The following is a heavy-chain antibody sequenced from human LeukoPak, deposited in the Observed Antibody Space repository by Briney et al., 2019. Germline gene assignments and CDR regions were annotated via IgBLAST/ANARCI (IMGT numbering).Heavy chain of an antibody. D-gene: IGHD3-10*01. Sequence: ASVKVSCKASGYTFTGYYMHWVRQAPGQGLEWMGWINPNSGGTNYAQKFQGRVTMTRDTSISTAYMELSRLRSDDTAVYYCANYVNHYYGSGSYYNSWNWFDPWGQGTLVTVSS. CDR3: ANYVNHYYGSGSYYNSWNWFDP. CDR1: GYTFTGYY. CDR2: INPNSGGT. V-gene: IGHV1-2*02. J-gene: IGHJ5*02.